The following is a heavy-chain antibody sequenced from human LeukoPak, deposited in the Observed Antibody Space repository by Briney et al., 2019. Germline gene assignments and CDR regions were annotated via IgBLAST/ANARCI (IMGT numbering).Heavy chain of an antibody. J-gene: IGHJ4*02. CDR2: IKEDGSRK. Sequence: GGSLRLSCAASGFTFGSFWMSWVRQTPGKGLEWVANIKEDGSRKHYTGSVRGRFTISRDNDKNSLYLEMNSLRAEDTAVYYCTRSPNAGDLDYWGQGTLVTVSS. CDR1: GFTFGSFW. V-gene: IGHV3-7*03. D-gene: IGHD2-21*02. CDR3: TRSPNAGDLDY.